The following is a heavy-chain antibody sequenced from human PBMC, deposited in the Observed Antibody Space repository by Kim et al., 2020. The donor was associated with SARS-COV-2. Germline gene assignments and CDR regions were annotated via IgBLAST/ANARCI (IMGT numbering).Heavy chain of an antibody. V-gene: IGHV3-73*01. CDR3: TRLDYGGKGY. CDR1: GFTLSGSA. J-gene: IGHJ4*02. CDR2: IRSKANSYAT. D-gene: IGHD4-17*01. Sequence: GGSLRLSCAASGFTLSGSAMHWVRQASGKGLEWVGRIRSKANSYATAYAASVKGRFTISRDDSKNTAYLQMNSLKTEDTAVYYCTRLDYGGKGYWGQGTLVTVSS.